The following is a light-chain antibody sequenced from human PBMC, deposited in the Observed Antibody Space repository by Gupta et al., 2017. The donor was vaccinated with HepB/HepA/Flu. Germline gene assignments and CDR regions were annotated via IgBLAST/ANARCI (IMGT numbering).Light chain of an antibody. CDR1: SSNIGKNY. Sequence: SLLSQPPSVSAAPRQTVTIYCSGSSSNIGKNYVSWFQQLPGTAPRLLIYYNSNRPSGIPDRFSGSKSGTSATLAITGLETGDEADYYCRIWDSSIGARVFGGGTKLTVL. CDR3: RIWDSSIGARV. V-gene: IGLV1-51*01. CDR2: YNS. J-gene: IGLJ3*02.